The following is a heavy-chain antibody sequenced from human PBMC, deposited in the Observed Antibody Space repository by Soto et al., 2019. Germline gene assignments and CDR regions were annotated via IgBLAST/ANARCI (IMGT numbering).Heavy chain of an antibody. CDR3: AKARCSTTNCYVPDY. V-gene: IGHV3-23*01. Sequence: EVQLLESGGGLVQLGGSLRLSCVASGFTFSTYTMSWVRQAPGKGLEWVSVISGSGGSPSYADSVQGRFSISRDNPKNTLYLQMNSLRGEDTAMYYCAKARCSTTNCYVPDYWGQGTLVTVSS. D-gene: IGHD2-2*01. J-gene: IGHJ4*02. CDR2: ISGSGGSP. CDR1: GFTFSTYT.